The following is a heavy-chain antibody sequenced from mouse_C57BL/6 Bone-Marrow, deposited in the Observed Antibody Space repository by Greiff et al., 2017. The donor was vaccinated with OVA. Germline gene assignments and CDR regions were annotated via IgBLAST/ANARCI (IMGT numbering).Heavy chain of an antibody. D-gene: IGHD1-1*01. CDR1: GYTFTSYD. Sequence: VQVVESGPELVKPGASVKLSCKASGYTFTSYDINWVKQRPGQGLEWIGWIYPRDGSTKYNEKFKGKATLTVDTSSSTAYMELHSLTSEDSAVYFCAIYEIFDYWGQGTTLTVSS. CDR3: AIYEIFDY. J-gene: IGHJ2*01. CDR2: IYPRDGST. V-gene: IGHV1-85*01.